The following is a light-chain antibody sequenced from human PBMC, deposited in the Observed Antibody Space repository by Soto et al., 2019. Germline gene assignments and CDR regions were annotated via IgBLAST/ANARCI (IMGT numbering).Light chain of an antibody. V-gene: IGKV3-20*01. Sequence: EIVLTQSPATLSLSPGERATLSCRASQSVSSYLAWYKQKPGQAPRLLIYGASSRATGIPDRFSGSGSGTEFTLTISRLEPEDFEVYYCQQYGSSPITFGQGTRLEIK. CDR2: GAS. CDR3: QQYGSSPIT. J-gene: IGKJ5*01. CDR1: QSVSSY.